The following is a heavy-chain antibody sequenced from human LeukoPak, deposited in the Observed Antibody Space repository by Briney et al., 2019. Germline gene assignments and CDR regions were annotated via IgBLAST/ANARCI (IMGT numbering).Heavy chain of an antibody. CDR1: GGSFSGYY. CDR2: INHSGST. V-gene: IGHV4-34*01. J-gene: IGHJ3*02. D-gene: IGHD2-21*02. CDR3: ARDEGEVVVTANDAFDI. Sequence: SETLSLTCAVDGGSFSGYYWRWIRQAPGKGREWIGEINHSGSTNYNPCLKSRVTISVDTSQNQFSLKLSSVTAADTAVYYCARDEGEVVVTANDAFDIWGQGTMVTVSS.